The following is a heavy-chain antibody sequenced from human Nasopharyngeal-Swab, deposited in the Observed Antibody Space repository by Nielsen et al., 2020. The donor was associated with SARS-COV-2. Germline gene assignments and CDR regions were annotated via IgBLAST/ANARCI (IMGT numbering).Heavy chain of an antibody. D-gene: IGHD2-15*01. J-gene: IGHJ4*02. CDR2: IGGSGVTT. CDR3: ARDSDTNSQYSQFDY. V-gene: IGHV3-23*01. CDR1: GFTFSTYA. Sequence: GESLKISCAASGFTFSTYAMSWVRQAPGTGMERVASIGGSGVTTYYADSVKGRFTISRDISMNTLYLQMNSLRVEDTAVYYCARDSDTNSQYSQFDYWGQGTQVTVSS.